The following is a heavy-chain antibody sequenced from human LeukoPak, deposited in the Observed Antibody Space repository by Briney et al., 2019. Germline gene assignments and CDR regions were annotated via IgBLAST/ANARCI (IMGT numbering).Heavy chain of an antibody. V-gene: IGHV1-2*02. CDR1: GYTFTGYY. Sequence: ASVKVSCKASGYTFTGYYIHWVRQAPGQGLEWMGWINPNSGGTHYAQKFQGRVTMTRDTSINTAYMELSGLGSDDTAVYFCTRIATVAGDGHFDYWGQGTLVTVSS. CDR2: INPNSGGT. CDR3: TRIATVAGDGHFDY. J-gene: IGHJ4*02. D-gene: IGHD6-19*01.